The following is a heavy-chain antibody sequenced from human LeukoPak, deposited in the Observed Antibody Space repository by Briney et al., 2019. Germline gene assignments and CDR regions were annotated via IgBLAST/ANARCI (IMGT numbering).Heavy chain of an antibody. V-gene: IGHV3-9*01. CDR3: AKDLSALLPGAHNYMDV. CDR1: GFTFDDYA. D-gene: IGHD3-3*02. J-gene: IGHJ6*03. CDR2: ISWNSGSI. Sequence: GGSLRLSCAASGFTFDDYAMHWVRQAPGKGLEWVSGISWNSGSIGYADSVKGRFTISRDNAKNSLYLQMNSLRAEDTALYYCAKDLSALLPGAHNYMDVWGQGTTVTISS.